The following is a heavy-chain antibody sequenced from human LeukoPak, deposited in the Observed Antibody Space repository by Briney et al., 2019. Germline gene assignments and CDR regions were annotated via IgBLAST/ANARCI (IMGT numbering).Heavy chain of an antibody. J-gene: IGHJ4*02. CDR2: IYYSGST. Sequence: PSETLSLTCTVSGGSISSGDYYWSWIRQPPGKGLEWIGYIYYSGSTYYNPSLKSRVTISVDTSKNQFSLKLSSVTAADTAVYYCAKHAFGDYYDSSGSPFAVWGQGTLVTVSS. D-gene: IGHD3-22*01. CDR1: GGSISSGDYY. V-gene: IGHV4-30-4*01. CDR3: AKHAFGDYYDSSGSPFAV.